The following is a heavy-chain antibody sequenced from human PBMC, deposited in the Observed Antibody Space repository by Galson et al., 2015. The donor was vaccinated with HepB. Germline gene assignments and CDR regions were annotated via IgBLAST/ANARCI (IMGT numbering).Heavy chain of an antibody. D-gene: IGHD2-2*01. J-gene: IGHJ3*01. CDR1: GYTFTGYF. Sequence: CKASGYTFTGYFMHWVRQAPGQGLEWVGRINPNTGGTNYAQKFQGRVTMTRDTSISTAYMDLTRLTNDDTAVYYCVRNIVVVPAAIAFDLWGQGTLVTVSS. V-gene: IGHV1-2*06. CDR3: VRNIVVVPAAIAFDL. CDR2: INPNTGGT.